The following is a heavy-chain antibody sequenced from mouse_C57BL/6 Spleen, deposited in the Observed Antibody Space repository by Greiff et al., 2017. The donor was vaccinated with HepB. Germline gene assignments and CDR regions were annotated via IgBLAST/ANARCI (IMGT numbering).Heavy chain of an antibody. Sequence: DVMLVESGEGLVKPGGSLKLSCAASGFTFSSYAMSWVRQTPEKRLEWVAYISSGGDYIYYADTVKGRFTISRDNARNTLYLQMSSLKSEDTAMYYCTRGTAQAPYYFDYWGQGTTLTVSS. J-gene: IGHJ2*01. CDR3: TRGTAQAPYYFDY. V-gene: IGHV5-9-1*02. CDR1: GFTFSSYA. D-gene: IGHD3-2*02. CDR2: ISSGGDYI.